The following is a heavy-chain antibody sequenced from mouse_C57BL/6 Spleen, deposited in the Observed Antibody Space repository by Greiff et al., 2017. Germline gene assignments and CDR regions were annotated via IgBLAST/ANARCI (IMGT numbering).Heavy chain of an antibody. J-gene: IGHJ4*01. CDR3: ARARDGYHYYYAMDY. CDR1: GYTFTDYN. CDR2: INPNNGGT. Sequence: VQLQQSGPELVKPGASVKIPCKASGYTFTDYNMDWVKQSHGKSLEWIGDINPNNGGTIYNQKFKGKAALTVDKSSSTAYMELRSLTSEDTAVYYCARARDGYHYYYAMDYWGQGTSVTVSS. D-gene: IGHD2-3*01. V-gene: IGHV1-18*01.